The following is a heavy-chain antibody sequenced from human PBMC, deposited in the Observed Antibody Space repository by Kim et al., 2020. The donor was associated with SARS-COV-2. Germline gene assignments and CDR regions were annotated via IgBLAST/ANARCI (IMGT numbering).Heavy chain of an antibody. CDR1: GFTFSSYG. CDR3: ARDFGFGELFDIDY. Sequence: GGSLRLSCAASGFTFSSYGMNWVRQAPGKGLEWVAVIWYDGSNKYYADSVKGRFTISRDNSKNTLYLQMNSLRAEDTAVYYCARDFGFGELFDIDYGGQGTGDSVPS. V-gene: IGHV3-33*01. D-gene: IGHD3-10*01. CDR2: IWYDGSNK. J-gene: IGHJ4*02.